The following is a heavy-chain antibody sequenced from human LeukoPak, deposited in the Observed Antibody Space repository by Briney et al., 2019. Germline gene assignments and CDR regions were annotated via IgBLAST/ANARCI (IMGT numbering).Heavy chain of an antibody. CDR2: IYYSGST. J-gene: IGHJ4*02. V-gene: IGHV4-59*01. D-gene: IGHD5-18*01. CDR1: GGSISSYY. CDR3: ASLRGFSYGFDY. Sequence: SETLSLTCTVSGGSISSYYWSWIRQPPGKGLEWIGYIYYSGSTNYNPSLKSRVTISVDTSKNRFSLKLTSVTAADTAVYYCASLRGFSYGFDYWGQGTLVTVSS.